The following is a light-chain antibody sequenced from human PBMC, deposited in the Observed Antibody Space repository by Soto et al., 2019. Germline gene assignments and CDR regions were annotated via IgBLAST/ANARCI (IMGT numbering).Light chain of an antibody. J-gene: IGLJ3*02. CDR2: ANN. CDR1: RSNLGAGYD. V-gene: IGLV1-40*01. Sequence: QSVLTQPPSVSGAPGQGVTISCTGTRSNLGAGYDVHWYQQFPGAAPKLLIYANNKRPSGVLDRFSGSKSGTSASLAITGLQAEDEADYYGQSYGNSLSGVWVFGGGTKLTVL. CDR3: QSYGNSLSGVWV.